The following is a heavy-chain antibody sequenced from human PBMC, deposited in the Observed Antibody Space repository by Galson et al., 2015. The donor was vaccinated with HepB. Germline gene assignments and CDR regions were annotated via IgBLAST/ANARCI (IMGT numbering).Heavy chain of an antibody. J-gene: IGHJ4*02. D-gene: IGHD2-15*01. V-gene: IGHV1-69*13. CDR1: GGTFSSYA. CDR3: ARPRYCSGGSCYTRFDY. Sequence: SVKVSCKASGGTFSSYAISCARQAPGQGLEWMGGIIPIFVTANYAQKFQGRVTITADESTSTAYMELSSLRSEDTAVYYCARPRYCSGGSCYTRFDYWGQGTLVTVSS. CDR2: IIPIFVTA.